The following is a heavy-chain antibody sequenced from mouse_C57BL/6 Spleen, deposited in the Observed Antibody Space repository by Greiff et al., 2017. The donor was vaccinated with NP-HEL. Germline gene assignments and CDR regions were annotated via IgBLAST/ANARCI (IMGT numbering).Heavy chain of an antibody. CDR1: GYTFTSYW. CDR3: ARDQTAQRYFDY. J-gene: IGHJ2*01. CDR2: IHPNSGST. D-gene: IGHD3-2*02. Sequence: QVQLKQPGAELVKPGASVKLSCKASGYTFTSYWMHWVKQRPGQGLEWIGMIHPNSGSTNYNEKFKSKATLTVDKSSSTAYMQLSSLTSEDSAVYYCARDQTAQRYFDYWGQGTTLTVSS. V-gene: IGHV1-64*01.